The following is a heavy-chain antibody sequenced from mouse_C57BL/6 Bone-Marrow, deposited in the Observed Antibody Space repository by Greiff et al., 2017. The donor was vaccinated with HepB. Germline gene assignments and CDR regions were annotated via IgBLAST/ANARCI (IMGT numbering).Heavy chain of an antibody. V-gene: IGHV5-4*01. J-gene: IGHJ2*01. CDR2: ISDGGSYT. Sequence: EVQLVESGGGLVKPGGSLKLSCAASGFTFSSYAMSWVRQTPEKRLEWVATISDGGSYTYYPDNVKGRFTIARDNAKNNLYLQMSHLKSEDTAMYYCARGLLRFDYWGQGTTLTVSS. CDR1: GFTFSSYA. CDR3: ARGLLRFDY. D-gene: IGHD2-3*01.